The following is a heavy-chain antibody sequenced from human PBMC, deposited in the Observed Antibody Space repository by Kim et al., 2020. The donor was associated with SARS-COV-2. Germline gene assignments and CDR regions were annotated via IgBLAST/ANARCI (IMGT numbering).Heavy chain of an antibody. D-gene: IGHD3-10*01. V-gene: IGHV4-31*02. Sequence: PSLKSRVTISVDTSKNQFSLKLSSVTAADTAVYYCARAGYYGSGRDAFDIWGQGTMVTVSS. J-gene: IGHJ3*02. CDR3: ARAGYYGSGRDAFDI.